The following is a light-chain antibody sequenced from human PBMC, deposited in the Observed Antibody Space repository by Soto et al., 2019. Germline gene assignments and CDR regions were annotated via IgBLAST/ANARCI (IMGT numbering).Light chain of an antibody. CDR1: QSVSSSY. J-gene: IGKJ1*01. CDR2: GAS. CDR3: LQHKSYPRT. Sequence: EIVLTQSPGTLSLSPGERATLSCRASQSVSSSYLAWYQQKPGQAPRLLIYGASNRATGIPDRFSGSGSGTDFTLTISRLEPEDFAVYYCLQHKSYPRTFGQGTKVEIK. V-gene: IGKV3-20*01.